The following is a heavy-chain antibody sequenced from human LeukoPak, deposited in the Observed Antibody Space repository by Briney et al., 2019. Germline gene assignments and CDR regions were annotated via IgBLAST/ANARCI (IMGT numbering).Heavy chain of an antibody. CDR1: GFIFSDHF. CDR3: ARILGRGLFEY. CDR2: SRNRANSYTI. D-gene: IGHD1-26*01. V-gene: IGHV3-72*01. Sequence: GGSLRLSCAVSGFIFSDHFMDWVRQAPGKGLEWLGHSRNRANSYTIEYAASVKGRFSISRDESESLLYLQMSSLKTEDTAVYYCARILGRGLFEYWGQGTLVTVSS. J-gene: IGHJ4*02.